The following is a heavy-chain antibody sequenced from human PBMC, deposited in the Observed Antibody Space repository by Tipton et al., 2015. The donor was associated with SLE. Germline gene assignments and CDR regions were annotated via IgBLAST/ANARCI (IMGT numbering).Heavy chain of an antibody. CDR2: IFWDGGST. J-gene: IGHJ6*02. D-gene: IGHD6-19*01. CDR1: GFTFSNYW. V-gene: IGHV3-43D*04. Sequence: GSLRLSCAASGFTFSNYWMHWVRQAPGKGLEWVSLIFWDGGSTYYADSVKGRFTISRDNSKNSLYLEMSSLRVEDTALYYCAKDARYSSDSRGMDVWGQGTTVTVSS. CDR3: AKDARYSSDSRGMDV.